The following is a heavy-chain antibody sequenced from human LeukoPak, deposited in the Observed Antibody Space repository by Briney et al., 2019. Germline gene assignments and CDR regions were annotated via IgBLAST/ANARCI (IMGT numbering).Heavy chain of an antibody. CDR3: AREYSSSS. CDR1: GFTFSTYS. D-gene: IGHD6-6*01. J-gene: IGHJ4*02. Sequence: GGSLRLSCAASGFTFSTYSMNWVRQAPGKGLEWVSSISSSTYIYYADSVKGRFTISRDNAKNSLYLQMNSLRAEDTAVYYRAREYSSSSGGQGTLVTVSS. CDR2: ISSSTYI. V-gene: IGHV3-21*01.